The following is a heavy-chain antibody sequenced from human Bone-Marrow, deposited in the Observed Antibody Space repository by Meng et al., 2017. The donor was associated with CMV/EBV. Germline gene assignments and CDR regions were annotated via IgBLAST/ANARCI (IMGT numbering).Heavy chain of an antibody. CDR1: GFTVSSYY. Sequence: GESLKISCAASGFTVSSYYMSWVRQAPGKGLEWVSVIYSGGNTYYADSVKGRFTISRDNSKNTLYLQMNSLRAEDTAVYYCASLGYCSSTSCYTDWGQGTLVTVSS. D-gene: IGHD2-2*02. CDR2: IYSGGNT. J-gene: IGHJ4*02. V-gene: IGHV3-53*01. CDR3: ASLGYCSSTSCYTD.